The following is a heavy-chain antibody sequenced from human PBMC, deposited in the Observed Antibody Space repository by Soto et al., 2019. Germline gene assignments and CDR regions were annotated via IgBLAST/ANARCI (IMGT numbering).Heavy chain of an antibody. J-gene: IGHJ5*02. CDR1: GFSFSNYA. V-gene: IGHV3-23*01. Sequence: EVQLLEYGGGLVQPGGSLRLSCAASGFSFSNYAMSWVRQAPDKGLEWVSGISAGGGRTHYADSVRGRFTISRDNSKNTLYLQMNRLRAEDTAVYYCATGSSDVIIVPGGDPWGQGTLVTVSS. CDR2: ISAGGGRT. D-gene: IGHD2-2*01. CDR3: ATGSSDVIIVPGGDP.